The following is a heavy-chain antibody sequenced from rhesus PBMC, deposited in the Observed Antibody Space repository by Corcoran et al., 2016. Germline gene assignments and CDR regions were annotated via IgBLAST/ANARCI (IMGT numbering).Heavy chain of an antibody. CDR1: GSSITDTYY. V-gene: IGHV4S9*01. CDR2: VYGKSAST. CDR3: SRGPGAWFFQY. Sequence: VQLQGSGPGLVKPSETLSLACDVSGSSITDTYYWHWIRQPPGKGLEWIGNVYGKSASTDYNPSLKSRVTISKDTSKNQFFLKLNSVTAADTAVYFCSRGPGAWFFQYWGQGVLVTVSS. J-gene: IGHJ4*01. D-gene: IGHD6-31*01.